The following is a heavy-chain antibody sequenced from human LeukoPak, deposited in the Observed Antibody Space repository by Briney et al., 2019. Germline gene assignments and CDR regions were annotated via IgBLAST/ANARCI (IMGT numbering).Heavy chain of an antibody. Sequence: PSETLSLTCTVSGGSISSYYWSWIRQPAGKGLEWIGRIYTSGSTNYNPSLRSRVTMSVDTSKNQFSLKLSSVTAADTAVYYCASTYCGGDCYRAGFDYWGQGTLVTVSS. D-gene: IGHD2-21*02. CDR3: ASTYCGGDCYRAGFDY. J-gene: IGHJ4*02. CDR1: GGSISSYY. V-gene: IGHV4-4*07. CDR2: IYTSGST.